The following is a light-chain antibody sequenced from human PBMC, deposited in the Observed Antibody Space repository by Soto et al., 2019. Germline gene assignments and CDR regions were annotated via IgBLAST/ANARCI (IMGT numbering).Light chain of an antibody. CDR1: KSNVGNNV. CDR3: ASWDDTLNAYV. V-gene: IGLV1-44*01. J-gene: IGLJ1*01. Sequence: QSVLTQTPSASGTPGQRVTISCSGGKSNVGNNVVHWYQQLPGTAPRRLIHSNNRRPSGVPDRFSGSKSGTSASLAINGLQSEDEADYYCASWDDTLNAYVFGAGTKVTVL. CDR2: SNN.